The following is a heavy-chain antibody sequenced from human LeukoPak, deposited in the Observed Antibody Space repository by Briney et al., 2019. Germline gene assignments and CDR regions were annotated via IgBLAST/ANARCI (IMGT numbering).Heavy chain of an antibody. CDR1: GGSISSYY. J-gene: IGHJ4*02. D-gene: IGHD5-18*01. V-gene: IGHV4-59*01. Sequence: PSETLSLTCTVSGGSISSYYWSWIRQPPGKGLEWIGYIYYSGSTNYNPSLKSRVTISVDTSKNQFSLRLSSVNAADTAVYYCASGYSYGPPGVFDYWGQGTLVTVSS. CDR3: ASGYSYGPPGVFDY. CDR2: IYYSGST.